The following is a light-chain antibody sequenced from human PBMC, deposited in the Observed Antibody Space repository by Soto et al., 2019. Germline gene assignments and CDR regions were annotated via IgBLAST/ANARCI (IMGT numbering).Light chain of an antibody. Sequence: DIQMTQSPSSVSASVGDRVTITCRASQGIGKWLAWYQQKAGKAPKLLTYAASSLQSGVPSRFSGSGSGTDFTLTISSLQPEDFATYFCQQVDTFPTAFGQGTKVDIK. V-gene: IGKV1-12*01. CDR1: QGIGKW. J-gene: IGKJ1*01. CDR2: AAS. CDR3: QQVDTFPTA.